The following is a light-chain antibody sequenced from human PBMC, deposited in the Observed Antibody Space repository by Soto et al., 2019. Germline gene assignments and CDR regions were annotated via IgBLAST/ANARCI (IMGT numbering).Light chain of an antibody. J-gene: IGLJ2*01. CDR2: LNSDGSH. V-gene: IGLV4-69*01. CDR1: RGHSSYA. Sequence: QPVLTQSPSASASLGASVKLTCTLSRGHSSYAIAWHQQQPEKGPRYLMKLNSDGSHRKGDGIPDRFSGSSSGAERYLTISSLQSEDEADYYCQTWGTGIVVFGGGTQLTVL. CDR3: QTWGTGIVV.